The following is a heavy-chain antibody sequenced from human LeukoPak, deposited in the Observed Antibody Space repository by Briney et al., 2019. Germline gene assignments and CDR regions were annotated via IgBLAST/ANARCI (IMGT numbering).Heavy chain of an antibody. CDR1: GFTYSSYG. CDR3: AKIRQFRGVIGWAFDI. Sequence: GGSLRLSCAASGFTYSSYGMHWVRQAPGKGLEWVAVISYDGSNKYYADSVKGRFTISRDNSKNTLYLQMNSLRAEDTAVYYCAKIRQFRGVIGWAFDIWGQGTMVTVSS. J-gene: IGHJ3*02. V-gene: IGHV3-30*18. CDR2: ISYDGSNK. D-gene: IGHD3-16*02.